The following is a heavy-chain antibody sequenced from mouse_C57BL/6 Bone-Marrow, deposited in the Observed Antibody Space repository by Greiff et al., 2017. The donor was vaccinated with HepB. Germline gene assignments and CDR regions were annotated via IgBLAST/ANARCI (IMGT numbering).Heavy chain of an antibody. CDR1: GYTFTDYN. D-gene: IGHD1-1*01. J-gene: IGHJ3*01. Sequence: VQLQQSGPELVKPGASVKMSCKASGYTFTDYNMHWVKQRHGKSLEWIGYINPNNGGTSYNQKFKGKATLTVNKSSSTAYMELRSLTSEDSAVYYCAREGNYGSSWFAYWGQGTLVTVSA. V-gene: IGHV1-22*01. CDR2: INPNNGGT. CDR3: AREGNYGSSWFAY.